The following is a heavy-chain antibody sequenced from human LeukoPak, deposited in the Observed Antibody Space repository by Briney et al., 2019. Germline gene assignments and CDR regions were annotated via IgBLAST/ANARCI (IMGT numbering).Heavy chain of an antibody. V-gene: IGHV1-2*02. J-gene: IGHJ4*02. CDR2: INPNSGGT. D-gene: IGHD2-2*02. CDR3: ARPTQPYCSSTSCYRGHRLECDY. Sequence: ASVKVSCKAPGYTFTGYYMHWVRQAPGQGLEWMGWINPNSGGTNYAQKFQGRVTMTRDTSISTAYMELSRLRSDDTAVYYCARPTQPYCSSTSCYRGHRLECDYWGQGTLVTVSS. CDR1: GYTFTGYY.